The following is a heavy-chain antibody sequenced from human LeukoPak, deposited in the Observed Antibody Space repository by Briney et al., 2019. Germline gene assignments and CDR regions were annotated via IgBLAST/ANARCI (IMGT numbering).Heavy chain of an antibody. CDR1: GYSFTNYW. J-gene: IGHJ3*02. CDR3: ARHFQPSLIQDNAFDT. D-gene: IGHD1-1*01. V-gene: IGHV5-51*01. Sequence: GESLKISCKGSGYSFTNYWIAWVRQMPGKGLEWMGIIYPGDSDTRYSPSFQGQVTISADKSISTAYLQWSSLKASDTAIYYCARHFQPSLIQDNAFDTWGQGTMATVSS. CDR2: IYPGDSDT.